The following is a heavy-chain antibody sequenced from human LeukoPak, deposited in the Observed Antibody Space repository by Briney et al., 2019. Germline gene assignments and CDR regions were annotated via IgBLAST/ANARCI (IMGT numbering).Heavy chain of an antibody. J-gene: IGHJ4*02. V-gene: IGHV4-34*01. CDR2: INHSGST. D-gene: IGHD6-19*01. Sequence: ASETLSLTCAVYGGSFSGYYWSWIRQPPGKGLEWIGEINHSGSTNYNPSLKSRVTISVDTSKNQFSLKLSSVTAADTAVYYCARVGSSGWYYIDYWGQGTLVTVSS. CDR1: GGSFSGYY. CDR3: ARVGSSGWYYIDY.